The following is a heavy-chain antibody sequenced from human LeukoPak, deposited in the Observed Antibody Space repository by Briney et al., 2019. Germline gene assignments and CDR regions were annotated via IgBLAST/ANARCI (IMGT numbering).Heavy chain of an antibody. J-gene: IGHJ4*02. CDR2: FDPEDGET. V-gene: IGHV1-24*01. Sequence: ASVKVSCKVSGYTLTELSMHRVRQAPGKGLEWMGGFDPEDGETIYAQKFQGRVTMTEDTSTDTAYMELSSLRSEDTAVYYCATDQGRGAAAGLFDYWGQGTLVTVSS. CDR1: GYTLTELS. CDR3: ATDQGRGAAAGLFDY. D-gene: IGHD6-13*01.